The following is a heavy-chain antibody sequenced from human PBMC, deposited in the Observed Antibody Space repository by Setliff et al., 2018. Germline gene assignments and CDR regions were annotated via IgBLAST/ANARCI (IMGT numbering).Heavy chain of an antibody. J-gene: IGHJ4*02. V-gene: IGHV4-39*07. CDR1: GASINNSLNY. D-gene: IGHD2-15*01. Sequence: SETLSLTCTVSGASINNSLNYWAWIRQPPGKGLEWIGSIYHSGSTYYNPSLKSRVTISVDTSKNQFSLKLSSVTAADTAVYYCARVIANCSGGSCYPYYFDYWGQGTLVTVSS. CDR3: ARVIANCSGGSCYPYYFDY. CDR2: IYHSGST.